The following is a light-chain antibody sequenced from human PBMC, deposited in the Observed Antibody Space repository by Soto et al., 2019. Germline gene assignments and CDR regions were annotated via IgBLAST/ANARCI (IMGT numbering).Light chain of an antibody. CDR1: QSVSSSY. V-gene: IGKV3-20*01. J-gene: IGKJ2*01. CDR2: GAS. Sequence: EIVLTQSPGTLSLSPGERATLSCRASQSVSSSYLAWYQQKPGQAPRLLIYGASSRATGIPVRFSGSGSGTDFTLTISRLEPEDFAVYYCQQYGSSPYTFLQGTKLEIK. CDR3: QQYGSSPYT.